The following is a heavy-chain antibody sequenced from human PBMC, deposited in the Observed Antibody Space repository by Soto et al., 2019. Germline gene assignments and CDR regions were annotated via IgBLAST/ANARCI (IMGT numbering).Heavy chain of an antibody. CDR3: AKDPVCSRGGGSFYPADY. CDR1: GFTFSSYA. D-gene: IGHD2-15*01. Sequence: GGSLRLSCAASGFTFSSYAMSWVRQAPGKGLEWVSAISGSGGSTYYADSVKGRFTISRDNSKNTLYLQMNSLRAEDTADCYGAKDPVCSRGGGSFYPADYWGQGTLVTVSS. V-gene: IGHV3-23*01. CDR2: ISGSGGST. J-gene: IGHJ4*02.